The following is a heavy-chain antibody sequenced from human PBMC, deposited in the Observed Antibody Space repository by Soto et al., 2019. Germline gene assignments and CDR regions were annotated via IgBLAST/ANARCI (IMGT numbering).Heavy chain of an antibody. CDR3: AHRPSGWYLFDY. V-gene: IGHV2-5*01. CDR1: GFSLSTSGVG. D-gene: IGHD6-19*01. J-gene: IGHJ4*02. CDR2: MYWNDDN. Sequence: SGPTLVNPTQTLTLTCTFSGFSLSTSGVGVGWIRQPPGKALEWLALMYWNDDNRYSPSLKSRLTITKDTSKNQVVITMTNLDPVDTATYYCAHRPSGWYLFDYWGQGTLVTVSS.